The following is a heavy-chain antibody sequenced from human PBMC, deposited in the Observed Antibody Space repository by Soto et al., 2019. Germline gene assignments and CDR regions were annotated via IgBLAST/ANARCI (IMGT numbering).Heavy chain of an antibody. D-gene: IGHD4-17*01. J-gene: IGHJ4*02. Sequence: GGSLRLSCAASGFTFSSYAMHWVRQAPGKGLEWVAVISYDGSNKYYADSVKGRFTISRDNSKNTLYLQMNSLRAEDTAVYYCARSSDTVTPYDYWGQGTLVTVSS. V-gene: IGHV3-30-3*01. CDR3: ARSSDTVTPYDY. CDR1: GFTFSSYA. CDR2: ISYDGSNK.